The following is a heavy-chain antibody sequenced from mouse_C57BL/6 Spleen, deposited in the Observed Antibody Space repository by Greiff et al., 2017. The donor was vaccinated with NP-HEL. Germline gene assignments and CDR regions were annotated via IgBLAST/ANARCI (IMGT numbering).Heavy chain of an antibody. V-gene: IGHV5-17*01. CDR3: ARFGYGSSPNAMDY. D-gene: IGHD1-1*01. Sequence: EVQLVESGGGLVKPGGSLKLSCAASGFTFSDYGMHWVRQAPEKGLEWVAYISSGSSTIYYADTVKGRFTISRDNAKNTLFLQMTSLRSEDTAMYYCARFGYGSSPNAMDYWGQGTSVTVSS. CDR2: ISSGSSTI. J-gene: IGHJ4*01. CDR1: GFTFSDYG.